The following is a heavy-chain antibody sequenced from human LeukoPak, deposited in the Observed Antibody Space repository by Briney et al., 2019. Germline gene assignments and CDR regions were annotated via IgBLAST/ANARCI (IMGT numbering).Heavy chain of an antibody. D-gene: IGHD3-10*01. CDR2: IYATGST. J-gene: IGHJ6*03. CDR3: ARHLRKDFPNSGSSQYFHYIDV. Sequence: PSGTLSLTCAVSGDSMSDHYWSWIRQPPGMTLEWIGYIYATGSTNYNPSLKGRVTISLDTSKSHFSLRLRPVTAADTARYYCARHLRKDFPNSGSSQYFHYIDVWGKGTTVTVSS. CDR1: GDSMSDHY. V-gene: IGHV4-4*09.